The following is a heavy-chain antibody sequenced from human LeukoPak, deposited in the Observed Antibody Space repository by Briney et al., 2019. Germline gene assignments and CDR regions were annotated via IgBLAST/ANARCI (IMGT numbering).Heavy chain of an antibody. Sequence: SATLSLTCTVSGGSMNSGNYYWSWIRQPAGKALEWFGRIYTSGTTSYRPSLQSRVTISIDTSKSQFSLKLNSMTAADTAVYYCARAHWFVDYYYYMDVWGKGATVTVSS. CDR1: GGSMNSGNYY. D-gene: IGHD3-10*01. CDR2: IYTSGTT. CDR3: ARAHWFVDYYYYMDV. J-gene: IGHJ6*03. V-gene: IGHV4-61*02.